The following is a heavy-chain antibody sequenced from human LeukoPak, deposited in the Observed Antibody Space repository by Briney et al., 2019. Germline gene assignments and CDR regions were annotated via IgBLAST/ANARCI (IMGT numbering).Heavy chain of an antibody. CDR3: AKGGDYDLWSGPIFDY. Sequence: GGSLRLSCAASGFPFDDYAMHWVRQAPGKVLEWVSGISWNSGSIGYADSVKGRFTISRDNAKNSLYLQMNSLRADDAAVYYCAKGGDYDLWSGPIFDYWGQGTLVTVSS. J-gene: IGHJ4*02. D-gene: IGHD3-3*01. CDR2: ISWNSGSI. CDR1: GFPFDDYA. V-gene: IGHV3-9*01.